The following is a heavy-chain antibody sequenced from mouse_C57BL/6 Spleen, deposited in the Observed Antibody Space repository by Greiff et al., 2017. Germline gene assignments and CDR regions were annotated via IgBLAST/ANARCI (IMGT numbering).Heavy chain of an antibody. V-gene: IGHV1-69*01. CDR1: GFTFSSYS. D-gene: IGHD6-2*01. Sequence: QVQLLQPGADFVMPGASLKLSCTASGFTFSSYSMHWVRQTPGQGLEWIGNIGPSGSYTNYTHNVKGQFTFSVDKSYSTDYMQLSSLTSEDSAVYYMTKSLPLDYWGQGTTLTVSS. CDR2: IGPSGSYT. J-gene: IGHJ2*01. CDR3: TKSLPLDY.